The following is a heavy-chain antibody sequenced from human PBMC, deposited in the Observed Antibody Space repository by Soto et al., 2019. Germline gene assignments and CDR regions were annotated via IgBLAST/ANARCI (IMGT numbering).Heavy chain of an antibody. V-gene: IGHV3-23*01. CDR1: VFTFSSYA. CDR2: ISGSGGST. CDR3: ATRDQLLDFDY. J-gene: IGHJ4*02. D-gene: IGHD2-2*01. Sequence: GGALRLCCAASVFTFSSYAMSWCRQAPGKGLEWVSAISGSGGSTYYADSVKGRFTISRDNSKNTLYLQMNSLRAGDTAVYYCATRDQLLDFDYWGQGTLVTVSS.